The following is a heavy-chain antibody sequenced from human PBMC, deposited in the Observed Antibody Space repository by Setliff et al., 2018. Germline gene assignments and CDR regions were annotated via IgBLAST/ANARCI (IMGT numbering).Heavy chain of an antibody. Sequence: SETLSLTCAVSGYSISSGYYWGWIRQPPGKGLEWIGYIYYSGSTSYNPSLKSRVTISVDMSKNQFSLRLSSVTAADTAVYYCARATSGSYYSMDVWGQGTTVTVSS. V-gene: IGHV4-61*01. CDR1: GYSISSGYY. CDR3: ARATSGSYYSMDV. D-gene: IGHD3-10*01. J-gene: IGHJ6*02. CDR2: IYYSGST.